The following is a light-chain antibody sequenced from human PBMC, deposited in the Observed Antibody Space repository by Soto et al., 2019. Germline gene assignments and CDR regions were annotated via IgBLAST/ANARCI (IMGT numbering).Light chain of an antibody. CDR3: CSYAGSSTVV. Sequence: QPVLTQPASVSGSPGQSITISCTGTSSDVGSYNLVSWYQQHPGKAPKFMIYEGSKRPSGVSNRFSGSKSGNTASLTISGLQAEDEADYYCCSYAGSSTVVFGGGTKLTVL. CDR1: SSDVGSYNL. CDR2: EGS. J-gene: IGLJ3*02. V-gene: IGLV2-23*01.